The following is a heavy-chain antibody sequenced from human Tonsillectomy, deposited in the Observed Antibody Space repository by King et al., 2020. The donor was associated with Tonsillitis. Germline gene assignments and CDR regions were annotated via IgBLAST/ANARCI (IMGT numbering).Heavy chain of an antibody. J-gene: IGHJ4*02. Sequence: QLVQSGAEVKKPGASVKVSCKASGYTFTANHLHWVRQAPGQGLEWMGWTSPNNGYTNYAQKFQGRVTMTTDTSISTAYMDLSSLTYDDTAVYYCARATGMVRLGDWGQGTLVTVSS. CDR3: ARATGMVRLGD. CDR2: TSPNNGYT. CDR1: GYTFTANH. D-gene: IGHD3-10*01. V-gene: IGHV1-2*02.